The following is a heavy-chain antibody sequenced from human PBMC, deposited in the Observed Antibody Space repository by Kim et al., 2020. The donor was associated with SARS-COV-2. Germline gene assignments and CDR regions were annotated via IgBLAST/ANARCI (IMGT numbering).Heavy chain of an antibody. CDR1: GFTFSSYS. CDR2: ISSSSIYI. CDR3: ARGALIDYDILTGYYVSPYFDY. J-gene: IGHJ4*02. D-gene: IGHD3-9*01. V-gene: IGHV3-21*01. Sequence: GGSLRLSCAASGFTFSSYSMNWVRQAPGKGLEWVSSISSSSIYIYFADSVKGRFTISRDNAKNSLYLQMNSLRAEDTAVYYCARGALIDYDILTGYYVSPYFDYWGQGTLVTVSS.